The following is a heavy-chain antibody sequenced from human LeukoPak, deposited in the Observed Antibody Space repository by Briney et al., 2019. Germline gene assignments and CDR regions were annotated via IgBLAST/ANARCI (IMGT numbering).Heavy chain of an antibody. CDR2: IYPGDSDT. CDR1: GYSFTVCW. V-gene: IGHV5-51*01. D-gene: IGHD3-10*01. J-gene: IGHJ4*02. CDR3: ASWGYYGGNNHGYDY. Sequence: GESLKISCTVAGYSFTVCWIAWVRQMPGKCLEWMGIIYPGDSDTRYSPSFQGQVTISADKSISTTYLQWSSLKASDTAMYYCASWGYYGGNNHGYDYWGQGTLVTVSS.